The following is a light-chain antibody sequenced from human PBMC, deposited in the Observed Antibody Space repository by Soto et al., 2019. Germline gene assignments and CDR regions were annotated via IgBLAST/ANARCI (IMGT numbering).Light chain of an antibody. CDR2: DVS. V-gene: IGKV3-15*01. CDR1: QSARSS. CDR3: QQYNNWPPT. Sequence: ELVVTQSPATLSVSAGERAILSCRASQSARSSLGWYQQKTGQPPSLLIYDVSIRATGIPDRFNGSGSGTELTLTVSSLQSEDFAVYYCQQYNNWPPTCGQGTRLEIK. J-gene: IGKJ5*01.